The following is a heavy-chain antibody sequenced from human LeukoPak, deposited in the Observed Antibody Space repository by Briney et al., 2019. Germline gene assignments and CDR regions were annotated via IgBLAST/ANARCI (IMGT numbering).Heavy chain of an antibody. J-gene: IGHJ4*02. Sequence: ASVTVSCKASGGTFSSYAIRWVRQAPGQGLEWMGGIIPIFGTANYAQKFQGRVTITADESTSTAYMELSSLRSEDTAVYYCARGYCSSTSCSRFDYWGQGTLVTVSS. D-gene: IGHD2-2*01. CDR2: IIPIFGTA. CDR1: GGTFSSYA. V-gene: IGHV1-69*13. CDR3: ARGYCSSTSCSRFDY.